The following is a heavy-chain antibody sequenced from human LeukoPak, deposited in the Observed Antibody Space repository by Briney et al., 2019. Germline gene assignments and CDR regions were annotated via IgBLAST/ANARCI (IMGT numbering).Heavy chain of an antibody. CDR1: GGSFSGYY. Sequence: SETLSLTCAVYGGSFSGYYWSWIRQPPGKGLEWNGEINHSGSTNYNPSLKSRVTISVDTSKNQFSLKLSSVTAADTAVYYCARGTRHKGYCSSTSCKRNWFDPWGQGTLVTVSS. J-gene: IGHJ5*02. CDR3: ARGTRHKGYCSSTSCKRNWFDP. V-gene: IGHV4-34*01. CDR2: INHSGST. D-gene: IGHD2-2*01.